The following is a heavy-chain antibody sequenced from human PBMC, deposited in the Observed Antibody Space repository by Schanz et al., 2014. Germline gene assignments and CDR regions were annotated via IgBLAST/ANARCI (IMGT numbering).Heavy chain of an antibody. CDR2: ITRQGTT. D-gene: IGHD6-19*01. Sequence: EVQLLESGGGLVQPGGSLRLSCTVSGFTVNNYAMNWFRQAPGRGLEWVSGITRQGTTYYADFVKGRFSISRDLSSNTLYLQMNSLRADDSAIYYCAKDHPSSGWPAFDVWGQGTQVTVSS. CDR3: AKDHPSSGWPAFDV. J-gene: IGHJ4*02. CDR1: GFTVNNYA. V-gene: IGHV3-23*01.